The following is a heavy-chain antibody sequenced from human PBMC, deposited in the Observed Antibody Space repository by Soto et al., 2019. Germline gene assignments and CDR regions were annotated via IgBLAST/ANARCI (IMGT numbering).Heavy chain of an antibody. CDR2: IYFTGNT. CDR1: GGSITSSSHF. D-gene: IGHD6-25*01. V-gene: IGHV4-39*01. Sequence: SETLSLTCSASGGSITSSSHFWGWVRQPPGKGLEWIGTIYFTGNTYYTPSLKSRLTMSIDTSKNEFSLKLNSVTAADTAVYYCAGQTFTIAAASYGRSNWFDPWGPGTLVTVSS. CDR3: AGQTFTIAAASYGRSNWFDP. J-gene: IGHJ5*02.